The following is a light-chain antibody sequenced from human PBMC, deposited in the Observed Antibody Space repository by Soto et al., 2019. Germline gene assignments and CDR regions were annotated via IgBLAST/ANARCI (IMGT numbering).Light chain of an antibody. CDR3: QQYNSYSLT. CDR2: KAS. V-gene: IGKV1-5*03. CDR1: QSITTW. Sequence: DIQMTQSPSTLSASVGDRVTITCRASQSITTWLAWYQQKPGRAPKLLIYKASSLESGVPSRFSGSGSGTEFTLTISSLQPDDFATYYCQQYNSYSLTFGGGTKVDI. J-gene: IGKJ4*01.